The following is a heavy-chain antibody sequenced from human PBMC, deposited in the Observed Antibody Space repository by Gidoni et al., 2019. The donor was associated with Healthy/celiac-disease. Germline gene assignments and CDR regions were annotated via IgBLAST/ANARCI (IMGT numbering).Heavy chain of an antibody. CDR1: GYSFTSYW. V-gene: IGHV5-10-1*03. CDR3: ARQMAYCGGDCYIRRCNGMDV. D-gene: IGHD2-21*02. Sequence: EVQLVQSGAEVQKHGESLRISCKGAGYSFTSYWHCGVRQMPGKGLEWMGRIDPSDSYTNYSPSFHGHVTISADKSISTAYLQWSSLKSSDTAMYYCARQMAYCGGDCYIRRCNGMDVWGQGTTVTVSS. J-gene: IGHJ6*02. CDR2: IDPSDSYT.